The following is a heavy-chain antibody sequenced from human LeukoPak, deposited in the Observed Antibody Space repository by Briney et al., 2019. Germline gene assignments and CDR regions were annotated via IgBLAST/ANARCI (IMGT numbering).Heavy chain of an antibody. J-gene: IGHJ4*02. D-gene: IGHD2-15*01. CDR3: ARASPSVGGYFDY. Sequence: SETLSLTCTVSGGSISSSSYYWGWIRQPPGKGLEWIGSIYYSGSTYYNPSLKSRVTISVDTSKNQFSLKLSSVTAADTAVYYCARASPSVGGYFDYWGQGTLVTVSS. V-gene: IGHV4-39*07. CDR1: GGSISSSSYY. CDR2: IYYSGST.